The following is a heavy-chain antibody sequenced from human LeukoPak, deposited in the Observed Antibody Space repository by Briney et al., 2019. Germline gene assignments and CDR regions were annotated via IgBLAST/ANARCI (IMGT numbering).Heavy chain of an antibody. CDR3: ARHPFD. J-gene: IGHJ4*02. CDR2: IYPGDSDT. CDR1: GYRFTSDW. V-gene: IGHV5-51*01. Sequence: GESLKISCKASGYRFTSDWIAWVRQMPGKGLEWMGIIYPGDSDTRYSPSFQGQVSISADKSISTAYLQWSSLKASDTAIYYCARHPFDWGQGTLVTVSS.